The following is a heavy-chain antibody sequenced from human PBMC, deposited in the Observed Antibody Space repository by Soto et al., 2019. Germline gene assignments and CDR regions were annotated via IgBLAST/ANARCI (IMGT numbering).Heavy chain of an antibody. D-gene: IGHD3-16*02. CDR1: GGSISSYY. J-gene: IGHJ4*02. V-gene: IGHV4-59*01. CDR2: IYYSGST. CDR3: ARFHHRGGHFFDY. Sequence: SETLSLTCTVSGGSISSYYWSWIRQPPGKGLEWIGYIYYSGSTNYNPSLKSRVTISVDTSKNQFSLKLSSVTAADTAVYYCARFHHRGGHFFDYGGRGTLVTVSA.